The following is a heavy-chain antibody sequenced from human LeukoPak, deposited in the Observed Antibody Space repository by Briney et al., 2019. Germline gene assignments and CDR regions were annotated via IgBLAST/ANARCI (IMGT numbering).Heavy chain of an antibody. D-gene: IGHD3-22*01. V-gene: IGHV1-69*13. J-gene: IGHJ6*02. CDR2: IIPIFGTA. CDR1: GGTFISYA. Sequence: SVKVSCMASGGTFISYAISWVRQAPGQGLEWMGGIIPIFGTANYAQKFQGRVTITADESTSIAYMQLSSLRSEDTAVYYCARGLSDYYDSSGYNYYYYGMDVWGQGTTVTVSS. CDR3: ARGLSDYYDSSGYNYYYYGMDV.